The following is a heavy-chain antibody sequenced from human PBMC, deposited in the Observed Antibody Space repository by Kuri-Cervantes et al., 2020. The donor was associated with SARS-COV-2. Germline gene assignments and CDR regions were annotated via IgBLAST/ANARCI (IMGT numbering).Heavy chain of an antibody. D-gene: IGHD2/OR15-2a*01. CDR3: AREGTHLSSYYYMDV. Sequence: GESLKISCAASGFTFSSYSMNWVRQAPGKGLEWVSAISSTSTYINYVDSVKGRFTISRDDAKNSLYLQMSSLRAEDTAVYYCAREGTHLSSYYYMDVWGEGTTVTVSS. V-gene: IGHV3-21*01. CDR2: ISSTSTYI. J-gene: IGHJ6*03. CDR1: GFTFSSYS.